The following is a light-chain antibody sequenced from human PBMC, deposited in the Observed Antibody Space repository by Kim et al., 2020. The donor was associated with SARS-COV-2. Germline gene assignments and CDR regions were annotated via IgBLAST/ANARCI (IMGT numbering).Light chain of an antibody. CDR3: QQCDNWPPT. J-gene: IGKJ2*01. CDR2: NVA. V-gene: IGKV3-11*01. Sequence: SLSPGERGTLSCRASQSVDVCLAWYQQKPGQPPRLLIYNVASRATGTPARFSGSGSGTDFTLTINSLEPEDFAVYYCQQCDNWPPTFGQGTKLEI. CDR1: QSVDVC.